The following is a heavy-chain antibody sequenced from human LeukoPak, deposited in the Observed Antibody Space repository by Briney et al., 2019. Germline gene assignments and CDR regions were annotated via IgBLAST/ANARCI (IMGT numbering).Heavy chain of an antibody. D-gene: IGHD3-22*01. V-gene: IGHV3-66*01. CDR1: GFTVSSNY. Sequence: PGGSLRLSCAASGFTVSSNYMSWVRQAPGKGLEWVSVIYSGSSTYYADSVKGRFTISRDNSKNTVGLQMNSLRAEDTAVYYCARGHDYDSSVAYWGQGTLVTVSS. J-gene: IGHJ4*02. CDR3: ARGHDYDSSVAY. CDR2: IYSGSST.